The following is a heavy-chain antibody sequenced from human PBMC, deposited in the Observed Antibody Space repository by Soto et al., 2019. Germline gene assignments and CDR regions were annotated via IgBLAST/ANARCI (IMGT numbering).Heavy chain of an antibody. D-gene: IGHD4-17*01. CDR3: AKDLQAYGDYNYYYYGMDV. CDR2: ISYDGHNK. Sequence: QVQLVESGGGVVQPGGSLRLSCTASGFTFTTFGIHWVRQAPGKGLEWVAIISYDGHNKYYSDSVKGRFTISRDNYKNTLSLQMNSLRADDTAVYYCAKDLQAYGDYNYYYYGMDVWGQGTTVSVSS. J-gene: IGHJ6*02. V-gene: IGHV3-30*18. CDR1: GFTFTTFG.